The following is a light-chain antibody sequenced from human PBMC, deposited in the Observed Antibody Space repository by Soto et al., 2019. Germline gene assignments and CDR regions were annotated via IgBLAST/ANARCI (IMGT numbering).Light chain of an antibody. Sequence: DIQMTQSPSSLSSSVGYRVAITCLASQSISSYLNWYQQKPGKAPKLLIYAASSLQSGVPSRFSGSGSGTDFTLTISSLQPEDFATYYCQQSYSTPITVGQGTRLEI. CDR1: QSISSY. CDR3: QQSYSTPIT. J-gene: IGKJ5*01. CDR2: AAS. V-gene: IGKV1-39*01.